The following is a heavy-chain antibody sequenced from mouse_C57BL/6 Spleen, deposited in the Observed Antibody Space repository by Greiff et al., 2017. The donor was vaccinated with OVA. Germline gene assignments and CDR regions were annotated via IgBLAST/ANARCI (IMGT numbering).Heavy chain of an antibody. CDR2: IYPGSGST. Sequence: VQLQQPGAELVKPGASVKMSCKASGYTFTSYWITWVKQRPGQGLEWIGDIYPGSGSTNYNEKFKSKATLTVDTSSSTAYMQLSSLTSEDSAVYYCARSDYYGSSYSGNFDVWGTGTTVTVSS. D-gene: IGHD1-1*01. J-gene: IGHJ1*03. CDR3: ARSDYYGSSYSGNFDV. V-gene: IGHV1-55*01. CDR1: GYTFTSYW.